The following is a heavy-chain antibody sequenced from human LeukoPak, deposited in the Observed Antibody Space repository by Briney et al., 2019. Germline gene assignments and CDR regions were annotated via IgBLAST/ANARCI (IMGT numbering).Heavy chain of an antibody. J-gene: IGHJ4*02. V-gene: IGHV3-21*01. Sequence: GGSLRLSCAASGFTFSSYSMNWVRQAPGKGLEWVSSISSSSSYIYYADSVKGRFTISRDNAKDTLYLQMNSLRAEDTAVYYCAKDQPQGYWGQGTLVTVSS. CDR3: AKDQPQGY. CDR1: GFTFSSYS. CDR2: ISSSSSYI.